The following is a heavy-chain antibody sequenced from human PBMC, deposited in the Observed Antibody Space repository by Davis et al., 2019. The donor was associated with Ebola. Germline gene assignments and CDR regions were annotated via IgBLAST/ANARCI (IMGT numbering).Heavy chain of an antibody. CDR3: ARHRATVIDRYYYYYYYMDV. V-gene: IGHV5-51*01. D-gene: IGHD4-11*01. CDR2: IYPGDSHT. Sequence: GESLKISCKGSGYNFASYWIGWVRHVPGKGLEWMGIIYPGDSHTTYSPSFQGQVTISADKSISTAYLQWGSLKASDTAIYYCARHRATVIDRYYYYYYYMDVWGKGTTVTVSS. J-gene: IGHJ6*03. CDR1: GYNFASYW.